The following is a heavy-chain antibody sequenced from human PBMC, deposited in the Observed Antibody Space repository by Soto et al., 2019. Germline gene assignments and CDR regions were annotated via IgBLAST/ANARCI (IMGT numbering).Heavy chain of an antibody. D-gene: IGHD3-16*02. CDR3: ARARQISDDYIWGSYRRNPYYFDY. V-gene: IGHV1-46*03. CDR2: INPSGGST. CDR1: GYTFTSYY. J-gene: IGHJ4*02. Sequence: QVQLVQSGAEVKKPGASVKVSCKASGYTFTSYYMHWVRQAPGQGLEWMGIINPSGGSTSYAQKFQVGVTMTRDTSTSTGYMELSSLRSEDTAVYYCARARQISDDYIWGSYRRNPYYFDYWGQGTLVTVSS.